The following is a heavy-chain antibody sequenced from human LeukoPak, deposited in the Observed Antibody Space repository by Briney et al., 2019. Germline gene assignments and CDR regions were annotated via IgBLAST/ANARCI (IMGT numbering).Heavy chain of an antibody. V-gene: IGHV3-7*05. CDR1: GFTFSSYW. CDR3: ARWVQAGDYFDN. CDR2: INQDGSEK. Sequence: PGGSLRLPCAASGFTFSSYWMSWARQAPGKGLEWVANINQDGSEKYYVDSVKGRFTISRDNAKNSLYLQMNSLRAEDTAVYFCARWVQAGDYFDNWGQGTLVTVSS. J-gene: IGHJ4*02. D-gene: IGHD1-1*01.